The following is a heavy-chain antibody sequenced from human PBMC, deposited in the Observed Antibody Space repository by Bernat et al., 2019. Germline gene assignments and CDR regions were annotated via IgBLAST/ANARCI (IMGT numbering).Heavy chain of an antibody. J-gene: IGHJ3*02. CDR2: ISGSGGST. Sequence: EVQLVESGGGLVQPGGSWRPSCAASDFTFSSFPLSWVGQPPGKGLEWVSAISGSGGSTYYADSVKGRFTISRDNSKNTLYLQMNSLRAEDTAVYYCAKDTMELEPGAFDIWGQGTMVTVSS. D-gene: IGHD1-1*01. CDR1: DFTFSSFP. CDR3: AKDTMELEPGAFDI. V-gene: IGHV3-23*04.